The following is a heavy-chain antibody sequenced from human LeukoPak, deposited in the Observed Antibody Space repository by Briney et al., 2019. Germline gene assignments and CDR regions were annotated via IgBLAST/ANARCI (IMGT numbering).Heavy chain of an antibody. J-gene: IGHJ6*02. CDR3: ARDRGNSHYYNMDV. CDR1: GFTFTNYA. Sequence: GGALRLSCGASGFTFTNYAMSWVRQVPGKGREWVSAISGSGSSIYYADSVKGRFTISRDNSRNTLYLQMNSLRVEDTAVFYCARDRGNSHYYNMDVWGQGTTVTVSS. CDR2: ISGSGSSI. D-gene: IGHD1-7*01. V-gene: IGHV3-23*01.